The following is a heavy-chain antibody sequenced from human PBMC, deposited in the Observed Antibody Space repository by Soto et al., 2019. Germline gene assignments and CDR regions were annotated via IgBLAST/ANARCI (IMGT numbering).Heavy chain of an antibody. J-gene: IGHJ4*02. Sequence: GGSLRLSCAASGFTFSSYGMHWVRQAPGKGLEWVAVISYDGSNKYYADSVKGRFTISRDNSKNTLYLQMNSLRAEDTAVYYCAKESNSGSYNRWYFDYWGQGTLVTVSS. CDR1: GFTFSSYG. D-gene: IGHD1-26*01. V-gene: IGHV3-30*18. CDR3: AKESNSGSYNRWYFDY. CDR2: ISYDGSNK.